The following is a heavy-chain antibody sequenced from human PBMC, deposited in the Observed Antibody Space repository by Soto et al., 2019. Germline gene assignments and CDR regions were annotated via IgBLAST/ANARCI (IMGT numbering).Heavy chain of an antibody. CDR1: GYIFTNYF. V-gene: IGHV1-46*01. CDR3: ARERHQGVDY. CDR2: NNPDGGSP. Sequence: QVQLVQSGAELKEPGASVKISCKTSGYIFTNYFLHWVRQAPGQGLELIAINNPDGGSPGYAQKFQGRLTMTSDTSTSTVYMELSTLRSEDTAVYYCARERHQGVDYWGQGTLVTVSS. J-gene: IGHJ4*02.